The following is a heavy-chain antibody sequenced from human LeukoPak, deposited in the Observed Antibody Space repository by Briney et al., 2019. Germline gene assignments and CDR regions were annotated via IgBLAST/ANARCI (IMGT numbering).Heavy chain of an antibody. V-gene: IGHV1-46*01. J-gene: IGHJ4*02. D-gene: IGHD1-1*01. CDR1: GYTFTSYY. CDR2: INPSGGST. CDR3: ARDLHQLGPVSLPGY. Sequence: ASVKVSCKASGYTFTSYYMHWVRQAPGQGLEWMGTINPSGGSTSYAQKFQGRVTMTRDTSTSTVYMELSSLRSEDTAVYYCARDLHQLGPVSLPGYWGQGTLVTVSS.